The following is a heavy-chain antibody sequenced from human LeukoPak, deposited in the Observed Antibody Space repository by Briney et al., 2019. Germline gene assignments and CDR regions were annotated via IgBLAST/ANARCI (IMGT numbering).Heavy chain of an antibody. CDR3: ARVLMGGYYDSSGYYPNSWFDP. CDR1: GVSIRSHY. CDR2: IYYSGST. V-gene: IGHV4-59*11. D-gene: IGHD3-22*01. Sequence: PSETLSLTCTVSGVSIRSHYWSWIPQPPGKGLEWIGYIYYSGSTNYNPSLKSRVTISVDTSKNQFSLKLSSVTAADTAVYYCARVLMGGYYDSSGYYPNSWFDPWGQGTLVTVSS. J-gene: IGHJ5*02.